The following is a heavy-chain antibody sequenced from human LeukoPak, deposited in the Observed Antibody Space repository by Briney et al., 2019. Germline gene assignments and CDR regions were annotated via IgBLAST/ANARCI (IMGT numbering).Heavy chain of an antibody. J-gene: IGHJ4*02. CDR3: ARESTGYSSGWLY. Sequence: ASVKVSXKASGGTFSSYAISWVRQAPGQGLEWMGRIIPIFGTANYAQKFQGRVTITTDESTSTAYMELSSLRSEDTVVYYCARESTGYSSGWLYWGQGTLVTVSS. CDR1: GGTFSSYA. CDR2: IIPIFGTA. D-gene: IGHD6-19*01. V-gene: IGHV1-69*05.